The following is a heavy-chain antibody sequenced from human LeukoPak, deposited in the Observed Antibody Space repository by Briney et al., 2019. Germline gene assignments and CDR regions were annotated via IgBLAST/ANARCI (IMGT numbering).Heavy chain of an antibody. Sequence: PSETLSLTCGVSGYAIRSGFYWGWIRQPPGKGLEWIGSTYHSGSTYYNPSLKSRVTISVDTSKNQFSLKLSSVTAADTAVYYCARPRRITMIVVVQRKGAFDIWGQGTMVTVSS. CDR2: TYHSGST. CDR1: GYAIRSGFY. V-gene: IGHV4-38-2*01. D-gene: IGHD3-22*01. J-gene: IGHJ3*02. CDR3: ARPRRITMIVVVQRKGAFDI.